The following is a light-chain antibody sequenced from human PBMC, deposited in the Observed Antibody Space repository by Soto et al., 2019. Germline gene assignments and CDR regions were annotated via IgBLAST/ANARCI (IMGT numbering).Light chain of an antibody. J-gene: IGKJ1*01. CDR3: QQYASSGT. CDR1: QSVSNNS. CDR2: GAS. V-gene: IGKV3-20*01. Sequence: EIVLTQSPATLSLSPGGRATLSCRASQSVSNNSLAWYQQKPAQAPRLLISGASTRATGIPDRFSGSGSGTDFTLTISRLEPEAFAVYYCQQYASSGTFGQGTKVDIK.